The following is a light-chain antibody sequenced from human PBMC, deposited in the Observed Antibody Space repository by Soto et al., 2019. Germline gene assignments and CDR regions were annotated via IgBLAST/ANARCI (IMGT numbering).Light chain of an antibody. Sequence: QSVLTQPASMSGSPGQSITISCTGTSSDGGGYDYVSWYQLHPGKAPKLMIFEVSNRPSGVSYRFSGSKSGNTASLTISGLQAEDEADYFCSSYSISTAYLFGTGTKLTVL. CDR1: SSDGGGYDY. CDR3: SSYSISTAYL. V-gene: IGLV2-14*01. CDR2: EVS. J-gene: IGLJ1*01.